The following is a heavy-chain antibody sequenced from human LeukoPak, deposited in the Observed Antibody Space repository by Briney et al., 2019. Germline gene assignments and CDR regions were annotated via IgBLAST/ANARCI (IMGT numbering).Heavy chain of an antibody. J-gene: IGHJ5*02. CDR1: GGTFSSYA. D-gene: IGHD6-13*01. V-gene: IGHV1-69*04. CDR2: IIPIFGIA. CDR3: ARMEQQLVRDNWFDP. Sequence: SVKVSCKASGGTFSSYAISWVRQAPGQGLEWMGRIIPIFGIANYAQKFQGRVTITADKSTNTAYMELSSLRSEDTAVYYCARMEQQLVRDNWFDPWGQGTLVTVSS.